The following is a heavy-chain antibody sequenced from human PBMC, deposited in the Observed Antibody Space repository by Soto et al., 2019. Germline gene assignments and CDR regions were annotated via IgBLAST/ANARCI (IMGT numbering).Heavy chain of an antibody. Sequence: GASVKVSCKSSGYTFTSYAMHWVRQAPGKRLEWMGWINAGNGNTKYSQKFQGRVTITRDTSASTAYMELSSLRSEDTAVYYCARDLPSSSYPWRVGWFDPWGQGTLVTVSS. J-gene: IGHJ5*02. CDR1: GYTFTSYA. V-gene: IGHV1-3*01. CDR3: ARDLPSSSYPWRVGWFDP. D-gene: IGHD6-13*01. CDR2: INAGNGNT.